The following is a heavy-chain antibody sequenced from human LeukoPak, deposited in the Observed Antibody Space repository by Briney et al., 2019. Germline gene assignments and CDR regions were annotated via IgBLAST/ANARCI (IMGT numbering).Heavy chain of an antibody. Sequence: ASVKVSCKASGYTFTSYYIHWVRQAPGQGLEWMGIINPSGGSTSYAQKFQGRVTMTRDTSTSTVYMELSSLRSEDTAVYYCARFTMVRGANDAFDIWGQGTMVTVSS. V-gene: IGHV1-46*01. D-gene: IGHD3-10*01. CDR3: ARFTMVRGANDAFDI. CDR1: GYTFTSYY. J-gene: IGHJ3*02. CDR2: INPSGGST.